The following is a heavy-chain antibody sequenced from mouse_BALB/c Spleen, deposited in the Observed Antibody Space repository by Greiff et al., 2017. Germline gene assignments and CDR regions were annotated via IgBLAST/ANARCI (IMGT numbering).Heavy chain of an antibody. Sequence: EVQLVESGGGLVQPGGSRKLSCAASGFTFSSFGMHWVRQAPEKGLEWVAYISSGSSTIYYADTVKGRFTISRDNPKNTLFLQMTSLRSEDTAMYYCARAGKKRDWYFDVWGAGTTVTVSS. V-gene: IGHV5-17*02. CDR1: GFTFSSFG. CDR2: ISSGSSTI. CDR3: ARAGKKRDWYFDV. J-gene: IGHJ1*01.